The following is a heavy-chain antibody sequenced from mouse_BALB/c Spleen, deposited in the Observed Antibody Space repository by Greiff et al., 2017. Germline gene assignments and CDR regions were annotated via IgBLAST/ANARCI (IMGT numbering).Heavy chain of an antibody. Sequence: EVQGVESGGGLVQPKGSLKLSCAASGFTFNTYVMNWVRQAPGKGLEWVARIRSKSNNYATYYADSVKDRFTISRDDSQSMLYLQMNNLKTEDTAMYYCLRHRYDGGFAYWGQGTLVTVSA. CDR2: IRSKSNNYAT. D-gene: IGHD2-12*01. CDR3: LRHRYDGGFAY. V-gene: IGHV10-1*02. CDR1: GFTFNTYV. J-gene: IGHJ3*01.